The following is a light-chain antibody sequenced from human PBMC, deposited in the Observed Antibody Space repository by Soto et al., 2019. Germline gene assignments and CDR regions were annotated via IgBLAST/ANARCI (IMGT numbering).Light chain of an antibody. J-gene: IGKJ1*01. CDR3: QQDGSSPT. V-gene: IGKV3-20*01. CDR2: DVS. Sequence: EIVLTQSPGTRSLSPGERATLSCRSSQSVSSNYLAWYQQKPDQAPRLVIYDVSGRATGIPDRFSGSGSGTDLTLTISRLEPEDFAVYYCQQDGSSPTFGQGTKVEI. CDR1: QSVSSNY.